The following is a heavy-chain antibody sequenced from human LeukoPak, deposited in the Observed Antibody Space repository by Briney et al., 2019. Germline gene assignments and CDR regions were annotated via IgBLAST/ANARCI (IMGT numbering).Heavy chain of an antibody. CDR1: GFTFSSYA. CDR2: ISYDGSNK. Sequence: GGSLRLSCAASGFTFSSYAMHWVRQVPGKGLEWVAVISYDGSNKYYADSVKGRFTISRDNSKNTLYLQMNSLRAEDTAVYYCARGNSIAIFEGDIIPHRNNWFDPWGQGALVTVSS. CDR3: ARGNSIAIFEGDIIPHRNNWFDP. J-gene: IGHJ5*02. V-gene: IGHV3-30-3*01. D-gene: IGHD3-3*01.